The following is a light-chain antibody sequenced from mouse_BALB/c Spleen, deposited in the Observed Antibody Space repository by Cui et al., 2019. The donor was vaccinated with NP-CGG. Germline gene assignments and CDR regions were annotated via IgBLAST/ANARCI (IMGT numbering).Light chain of an antibody. J-gene: IGLJ1*01. CDR1: TGAVTTSNY. CDR3: ALWYSNHWV. CDR2: GTN. Sequence: QAVVPQESAPTTSPGETITVTCRSSTGAVTTSNYANWVQEKPDHLFTGLIGGTNNRAPGVPARFSGSLIGDKAALTITGAQTEDETIYFCALWYSNHWVFGGGTKLTVL. V-gene: IGLV1*01.